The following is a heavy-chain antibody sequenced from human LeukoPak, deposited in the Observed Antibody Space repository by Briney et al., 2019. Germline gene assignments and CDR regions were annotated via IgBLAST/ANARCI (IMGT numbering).Heavy chain of an antibody. V-gene: IGHV4-39*01. CDR3: ARQVVAVAGTGYFDY. CDR2: IYYSGST. D-gene: IGHD6-19*01. CDR1: GGSISSSSHY. Sequence: SETLSLTCTVSGGSISSSSHYWGWIRQPPGKGLEWIGSIYYSGSTYYNPSLKSRLTISVDTSKNQFSLNLTSVTAADTAVYFCARQVVAVAGTGYFDYWGQGTLVTVSS. J-gene: IGHJ4*02.